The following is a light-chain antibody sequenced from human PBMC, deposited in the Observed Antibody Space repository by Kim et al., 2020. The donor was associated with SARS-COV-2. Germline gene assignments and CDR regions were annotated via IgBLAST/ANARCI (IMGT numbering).Light chain of an antibody. Sequence: AVVGDRVTITCRASQGISSYLAWYQQKPGKAPKLLIHGASTLESGVPSRFSGSGSGTEFTLTISSLQPEDFATYSCQQLITYPRTFGQGTKVDIK. CDR3: QQLITYPRT. CDR2: GAS. CDR1: QGISSY. V-gene: IGKV1-9*01. J-gene: IGKJ1*01.